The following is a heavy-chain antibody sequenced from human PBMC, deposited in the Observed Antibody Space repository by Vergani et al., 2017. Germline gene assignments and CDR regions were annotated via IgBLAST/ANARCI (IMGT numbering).Heavy chain of an antibody. D-gene: IGHD3-16*01. J-gene: IGHJ4*02. CDR3: AKHFRGWGIDY. CDR1: GFTLRNYD. Sequence: QVQLVESGGGVVQRGGSLRLSCATSGFTLRNYDMQWIRQGPVKGLEFVAFIQFDGSNKYYADSVKGRFTLSRDFSKNTLYLQMNSLRTDDTATYYCAKHFRGWGIDYWGQGTQVIVSS. V-gene: IGHV3-30*02. CDR2: IQFDGSNK.